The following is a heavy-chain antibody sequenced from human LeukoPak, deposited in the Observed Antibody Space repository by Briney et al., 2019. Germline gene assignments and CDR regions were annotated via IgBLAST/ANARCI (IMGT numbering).Heavy chain of an antibody. Sequence: SGGSLRLSCTASGFTFGDYAMSWVRQAPGKGLEWVGYIRSKAYGGTTEYAASVKGRLTISRDDSKSIAYLQMNSLKTEDTALYFFSRDCSGDPGGFFHYWGQGTLVTV. V-gene: IGHV3-49*04. CDR1: GFTFGDYA. CDR3: SRDCSGDPGGFFHY. J-gene: IGHJ4*02. D-gene: IGHD4-17*01. CDR2: IRSKAYGGTT.